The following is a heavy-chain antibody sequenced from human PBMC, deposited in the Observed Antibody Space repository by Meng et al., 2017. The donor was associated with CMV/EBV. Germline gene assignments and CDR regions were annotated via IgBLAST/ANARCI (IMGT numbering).Heavy chain of an antibody. CDR3: ARNLGARTPRDAMDV. CDR2: ISAGGDTI. CDR1: GFTFSSFE. V-gene: IGHV3-48*03. J-gene: IGHJ6*02. D-gene: IGHD6-6*01. Sequence: GESLKISCAASGFTFSSFEMNWVRQAPGKGLEWTSYISAGGDTIYHADSVKGRFTISRDNAKKSLYLQMNSLRAEDTAIYSCARNLGARTPRDAMDVWGQGTTVTVSS.